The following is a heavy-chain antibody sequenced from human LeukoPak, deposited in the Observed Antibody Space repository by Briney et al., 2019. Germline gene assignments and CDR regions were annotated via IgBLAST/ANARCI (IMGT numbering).Heavy chain of an antibody. CDR2: IYYSGSA. D-gene: IGHD2-2*03. J-gene: IGHJ4*02. CDR3: ASGYCSSTSCYYFDY. Sequence: SETLSLTCTVSGGSISSSSYYWGWIRQPPRKGLEWIGSIYYSGSAYYNPSLKSRVTISVDASKNQFSLKLSSVTAADTAVYYCASGYCSSTSCYYFDYWGLGTLVTVSS. CDR1: GGSISSSSYY. V-gene: IGHV4-39*01.